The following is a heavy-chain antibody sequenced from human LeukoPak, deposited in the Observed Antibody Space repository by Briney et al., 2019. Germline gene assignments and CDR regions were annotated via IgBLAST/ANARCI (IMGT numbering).Heavy chain of an antibody. J-gene: IGHJ3*02. V-gene: IGHV3-21*01. CDR1: GFTFSSYS. CDR2: ISSSSSYI. CDR3: ARVSGDFDAFDI. Sequence: GGSLRLSCAASGFTFSSYSMNWVRQAPGKGLEWVSSISSSSSYIYYADSVKGRFTTSRDNAKNSLYLQMNSLRAEDTAVYYCARVSGDFDAFDIWGQGTMVTVSS. D-gene: IGHD4-17*01.